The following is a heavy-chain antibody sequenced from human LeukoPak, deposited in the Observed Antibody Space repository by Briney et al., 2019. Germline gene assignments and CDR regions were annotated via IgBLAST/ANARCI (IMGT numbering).Heavy chain of an antibody. CDR1: GDSVSTSGYY. J-gene: IGHJ4*02. CDR3: ARPTDDYGVSY. D-gene: IGHD4-17*01. Sequence: SETLSLTCTVSGDSVSTSGYYWAWIRQPPGKGLEWIGSIYYSGSTYYNPSLKSRVTISVDTSKNQFSLKLSSVTAADTAVYYCARPTDDYGVSYWGQGTLVTVSS. CDR2: IYYSGST. V-gene: IGHV4-39*01.